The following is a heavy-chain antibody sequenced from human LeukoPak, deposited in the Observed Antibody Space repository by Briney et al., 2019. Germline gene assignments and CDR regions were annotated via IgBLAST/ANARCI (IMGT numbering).Heavy chain of an antibody. D-gene: IGHD5-24*01. Sequence: GGSLRLSCAASGFTFSDYYMSWIRQAPGKGLEWVSYISSSGSTTYYADSVKGRFTISRDNAKNSPYLQMNSLRAEDTAVYYCARSSSRDGYNYFDYWGQGTLVTVSS. J-gene: IGHJ4*02. CDR1: GFTFSDYY. V-gene: IGHV3-11*01. CDR2: ISSSGSTT. CDR3: ARSSSRDGYNYFDY.